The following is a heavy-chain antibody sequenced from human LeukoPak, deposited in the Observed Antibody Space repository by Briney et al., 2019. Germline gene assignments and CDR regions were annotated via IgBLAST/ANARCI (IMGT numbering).Heavy chain of an antibody. CDR2: INHSGST. CDR1: ARSLTGYY. V-gene: IGHV4-34*01. Sequence: SQTRSPARAVDARSLTGYYWGWIRHPPGKVREWSGEINHSGSTNYNPSLKSRVSISVDTSKNQFSLKLSSVTAADTAVYYCASLIDTITYYYDYWGQGTLVTVSS. CDR3: ASLIDTITYYYDY. J-gene: IGHJ4*02.